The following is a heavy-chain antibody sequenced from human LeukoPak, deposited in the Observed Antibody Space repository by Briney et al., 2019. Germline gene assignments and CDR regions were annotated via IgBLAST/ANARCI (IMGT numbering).Heavy chain of an antibody. CDR1: GFTFTDHA. CDR3: AKDWGNGYSYGGLDY. V-gene: IGHV3-9*03. D-gene: IGHD5-18*01. J-gene: IGHJ4*02. CDR2: ITWNSGNI. Sequence: GRSLRLSCAASGFTFTDHAMHWVRQAPGKGLEWVSGITWNSGNIVYADSVKGRFTISRDNAKNSLYLQVNSLRAEDMALYYCAKDWGNGYSYGGLDYWGQGTLVTVSS.